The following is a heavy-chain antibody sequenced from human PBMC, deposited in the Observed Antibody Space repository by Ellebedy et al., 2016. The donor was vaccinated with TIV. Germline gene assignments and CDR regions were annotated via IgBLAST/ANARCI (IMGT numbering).Heavy chain of an antibody. V-gene: IGHV1-69*13. Sequence: ASVKVSCXASGGSFSSYTINWVRQAPGQGLEWMGGIIPIFGTTDYAQKFQGRVTITADESTNTVSMELSSLRSEDTAVYYCARDGGVVAVDYYYYGMDVWGQGTTVTVSS. CDR1: GGSFSSYT. CDR3: ARDGGVVAVDYYYYGMDV. D-gene: IGHD5-12*01. CDR2: IIPIFGTT. J-gene: IGHJ6*02.